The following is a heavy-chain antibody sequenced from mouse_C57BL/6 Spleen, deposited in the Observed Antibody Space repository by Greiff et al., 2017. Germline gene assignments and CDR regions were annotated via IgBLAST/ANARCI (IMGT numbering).Heavy chain of an antibody. V-gene: IGHV1-78*01. CDR1: GYTFTDHS. J-gene: IGHJ4*01. Sequence: VQGVESDAELVKPGASVKISCKVSGYTFTDHSIHWMKQRPEQGLEWIGYIYPSDGSTKYNQQFKGMATLTADKSSSTAYMQLNILTSEDSAFYFCARLPYYAMDYWGQGTSVTGSS. CDR2: IYPSDGST. CDR3: ARLPYYAMDY.